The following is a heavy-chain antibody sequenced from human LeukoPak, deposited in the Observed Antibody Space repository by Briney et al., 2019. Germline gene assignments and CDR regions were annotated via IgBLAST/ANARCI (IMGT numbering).Heavy chain of an antibody. CDR2: IYPGDSDT. CDR3: ASAYYYDSSGYYYYFDY. J-gene: IGHJ4*02. D-gene: IGHD3-22*01. Sequence: RGESLKISCKGSGYSFTSYWIGWVRQMPGKGLEWMGIIYPGDSDTRYSPSFQGQVTISADKSISTAYLQWSSLKASDTAMYYCASAYYYDSSGYYYYFDYWGQGTLVTVSS. V-gene: IGHV5-51*01. CDR1: GYSFTSYW.